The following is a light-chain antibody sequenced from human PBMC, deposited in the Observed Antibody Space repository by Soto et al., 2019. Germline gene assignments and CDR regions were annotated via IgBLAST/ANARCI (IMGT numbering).Light chain of an antibody. CDR1: SSDVGGYNY. V-gene: IGLV2-14*01. CDR3: SSYTSSSTLVV. CDR2: DVS. J-gene: IGLJ2*01. Sequence: QSALTQPASVSGSPGQSITISCTGTSSDVGGYNYVSWYQQPPGKAPKLMIYDVSNRPSGVSNRLTGSKSGNTASLTISGLQAEDEADYYCSSYTSSSTLVVFGGGTKGTVL.